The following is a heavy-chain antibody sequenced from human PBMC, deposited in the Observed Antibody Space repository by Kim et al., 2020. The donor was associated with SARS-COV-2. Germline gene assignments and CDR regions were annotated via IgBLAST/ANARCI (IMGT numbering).Heavy chain of an antibody. CDR2: IYYSGST. D-gene: IGHD6-13*01. CDR3: VGAAAGHYYFDY. CDR1: GGSISSYY. V-gene: IGHV4-59*13. Sequence: SETLSLTCTVSGGSISSYYWSWIRQPPGKGLEWIGYIYYSGSTNYNPSLKSRVTISVDTSKNQFSLKLSSVTAADTAVYYCVGAAAGHYYFDYWGQGTLVTVSS. J-gene: IGHJ4*02.